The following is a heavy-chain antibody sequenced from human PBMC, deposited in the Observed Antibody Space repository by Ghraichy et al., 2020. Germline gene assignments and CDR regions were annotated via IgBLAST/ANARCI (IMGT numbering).Heavy chain of an antibody. D-gene: IGHD3-22*01. J-gene: IGHJ3*01. V-gene: IGHV4-30-2*01. CDR2: IYHSGTT. CDR1: GGSISSGSFS. Sequence: SQTLSLTCAVSGGSISSGSFSWSWIRQPPGKGLEWIGYIYHSGTTYYNPSLKSRVTISLDDSKNQFSLKLSYVTAADTAVYYCARAPYDDDGFYDDGFDVWGQGIMFTVSS. CDR3: ARAPYDDDGFYDDGFDV.